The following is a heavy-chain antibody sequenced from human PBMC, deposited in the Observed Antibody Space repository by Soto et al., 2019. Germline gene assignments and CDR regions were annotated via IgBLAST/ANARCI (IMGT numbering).Heavy chain of an antibody. CDR1: GCYISRGYD. D-gene: IGHD3-9*01. Sequence: ETLSLTWTVSGCYISRGYDWGWVRQPPGQGPEWIGAINHSGSTNYNPSLNSRVTISVDTSKNQFSLKLSSVTAADTAVYYCARKRSYYDILTGQRPYYGIDVWGQGTTVTVSS. V-gene: IGHV4-38-2*02. CDR3: ARKRSYYDILTGQRPYYGIDV. CDR2: INHSGST. J-gene: IGHJ6*02.